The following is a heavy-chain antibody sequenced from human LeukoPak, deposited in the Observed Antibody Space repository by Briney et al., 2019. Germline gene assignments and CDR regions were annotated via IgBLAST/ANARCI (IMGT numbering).Heavy chain of an antibody. D-gene: IGHD2-2*01. J-gene: IGHJ5*02. CDR2: INHSGST. Sequence: SETLSLTCAVYGGSFSGYYWSWIRQPPGKGLEWIGEINHSGSTNYNPSLKSRVTISVDTSKNQFSLKLSSVTASDSAVYYRSRGGRFVSTNWFDPWGQGTLVTVSS. CDR3: SRGGRFVSTNWFDP. V-gene: IGHV4-34*01. CDR1: GGSFSGYY.